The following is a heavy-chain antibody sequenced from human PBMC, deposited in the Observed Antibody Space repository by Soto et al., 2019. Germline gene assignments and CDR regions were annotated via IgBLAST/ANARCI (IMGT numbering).Heavy chain of an antibody. D-gene: IGHD3-10*01. CDR1: GGTFSSYT. Sequence: QVQLVQSGAEVKKPGSSVKVSCKASGGTFSSYTISWVRQAPGQGLEWMGRIIPILGIANYAQKFQGRVTITAXXSXSXXYMELSSLRSEDTAVYYCARDVLVRGAPYYYGMDVWGQGTTVTVSS. CDR3: ARDVLVRGAPYYYGMDV. J-gene: IGHJ6*02. CDR2: IIPILGIA. V-gene: IGHV1-69*08.